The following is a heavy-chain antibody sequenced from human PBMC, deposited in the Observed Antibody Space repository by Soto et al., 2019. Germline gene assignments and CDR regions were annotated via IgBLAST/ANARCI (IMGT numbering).Heavy chain of an antibody. D-gene: IGHD3-22*01. CDR3: ARDRLGSRGYYYSDY. CDR1: GGSISSYY. CDR2: IYYSGST. J-gene: IGHJ4*01. V-gene: IGHV4-59*01. Sequence: PSETLSLTCTVSGGSISSYYWSWIRQPPGKGLEWIGYIYYSGSTNYNPSLKSRVTISVDTSKNQFSLKLSSVTAADTAVYYCARDRLGSRGYYYSDYWGQGTLVTVSS.